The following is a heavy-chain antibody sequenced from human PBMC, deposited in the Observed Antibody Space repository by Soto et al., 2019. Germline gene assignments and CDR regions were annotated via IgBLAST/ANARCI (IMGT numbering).Heavy chain of an antibody. D-gene: IGHD3-3*01. CDR3: ARDYDFWSGTYYYYGMDV. CDR2: ISSSSSYI. J-gene: IGHJ6*02. CDR1: GFTFSSYS. Sequence: SLRLSCAASGFTFSSYSMNWVRQAPGKGLEWVSSISSSSSYIYYADSVKGRFTISRDNAKNSLYLQMNSLRAEDTAVYYCARDYDFWSGTYYYYGMDVWGQGTTVTVSS. V-gene: IGHV3-21*01.